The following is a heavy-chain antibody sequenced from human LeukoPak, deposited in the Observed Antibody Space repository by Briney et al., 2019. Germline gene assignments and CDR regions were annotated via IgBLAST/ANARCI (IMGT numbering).Heavy chain of an antibody. CDR3: ARSFHIAAAGTFDY. J-gene: IGHJ4*02. V-gene: IGHV4-30-4*01. CDR2: IYYSGST. CDR1: GGSISSGDYY. Sequence: SQTLSLTCTVSGGSISSGDYYWSWIRQPPGKGLEWIGYIYYSGSTYYNPSLKSRVTISVDTSKNQFSLKLSSVTAADTAVYYCARSFHIAAAGTFDYWGQETLVTVSS. D-gene: IGHD6-13*01.